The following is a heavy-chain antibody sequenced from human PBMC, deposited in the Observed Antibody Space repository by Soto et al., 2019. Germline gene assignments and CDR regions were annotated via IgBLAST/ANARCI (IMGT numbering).Heavy chain of an antibody. CDR3: AGGTDGKKVAY. J-gene: IGHJ4*02. D-gene: IGHD5-12*01. V-gene: IGHV4-61*03. Sequence: QVQLQESGPGLVKSSETLPLTCTVSGGSVTSEHYYWNWIRQPPGKGLEWIGYFFYTGSTNYNPSLDSRLTMSVDVSKNHFSLRLNSVTAADTAVYYCAGGTDGKKVAYWGQGALVTVSS. CDR1: GGSVTSEHYY. CDR2: FFYTGST.